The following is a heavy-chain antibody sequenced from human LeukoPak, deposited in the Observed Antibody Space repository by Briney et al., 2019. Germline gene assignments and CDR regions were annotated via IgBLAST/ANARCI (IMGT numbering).Heavy chain of an antibody. D-gene: IGHD5-18*01. CDR2: ISYDGSNK. V-gene: IGHV3-30-3*01. CDR3: ARGQGGYSYGLGLDY. Sequence: GGSLRLSCAASGFTFSSYAMHWVRQAPGKGLEWVAVISYDGSNKYYADSVKGRLTISRDNSKNTLYLQMNSLRAEDTAVYYCARGQGGYSYGLGLDYWGQGTLVTVSS. J-gene: IGHJ4*02. CDR1: GFTFSSYA.